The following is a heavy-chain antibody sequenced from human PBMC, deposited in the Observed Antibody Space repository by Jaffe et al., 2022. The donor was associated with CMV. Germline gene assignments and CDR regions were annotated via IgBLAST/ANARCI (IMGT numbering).Heavy chain of an antibody. D-gene: IGHD1-26*01. CDR1: GGSISSGGYY. J-gene: IGHJ2*01. Sequence: QVQLQESGPGLVKPSQTLSLTCTVSGGSISSGGYYWSWIRQHPGKGLEWIGYIYYSGSTYYNPSLKSRVTISVDTSKNQFSLKLSSVTAADTAVYYCARETQSRENPWYFDLWGRGTLVTVSS. CDR2: IYYSGST. CDR3: ARETQSRENPWYFDL. V-gene: IGHV4-31*03.